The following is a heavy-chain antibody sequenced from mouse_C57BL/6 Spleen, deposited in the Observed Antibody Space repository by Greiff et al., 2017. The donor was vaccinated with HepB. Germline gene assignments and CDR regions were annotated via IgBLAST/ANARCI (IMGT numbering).Heavy chain of an antibody. J-gene: IGHJ2*01. CDR2: INHNYGTT. V-gene: IGHV1-39*01. CDR1: GYSFTDYN. CDR3: ARAGVRYYGSSRYYFDY. Sequence: EVKLMESGPELVKPGASVKISCKASGYSFTDYNMNWVKQSNGKSLEWIGVINHNYGTTSYNQKFKGKATLTVDQSSSTAYMQINSLKSEDSAVYYCARAGVRYYGSSRYYFDYWGQGTTLTVSS. D-gene: IGHD1-1*01.